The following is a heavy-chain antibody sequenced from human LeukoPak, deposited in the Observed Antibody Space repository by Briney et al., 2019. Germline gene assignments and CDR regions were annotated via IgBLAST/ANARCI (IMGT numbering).Heavy chain of an antibody. J-gene: IGHJ4*02. Sequence: GGSLRLSCAASGFTFSSYAMSWVRQVPGKGLEWVSAISGSGGSTYYADSVKGRFTISRDNSKNTLYLQMNSLRAEDTAVYYCAKAQSHDYYDSSGYYEYWGQGTLVTVSS. CDR1: GFTFSSYA. V-gene: IGHV3-23*01. CDR2: ISGSGGST. D-gene: IGHD3-22*01. CDR3: AKAQSHDYYDSSGYYEY.